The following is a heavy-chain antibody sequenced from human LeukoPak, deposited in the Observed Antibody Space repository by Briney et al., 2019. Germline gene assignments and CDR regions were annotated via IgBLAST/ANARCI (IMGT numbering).Heavy chain of an antibody. CDR3: SRSLEY. J-gene: IGHJ4*02. CDR2: TKQDGSEQ. CDR1: GFPFSGYW. Sequence: PGGSLRLSCAASGFPFSGYWMDWVRQAPGKGMGWVANTKQDGSEQYYADSVKGRFTISRDNAKNALYLQMNSLRAEDTAVYYCSRSLEYWGQGALVTVSS. V-gene: IGHV3-7*01.